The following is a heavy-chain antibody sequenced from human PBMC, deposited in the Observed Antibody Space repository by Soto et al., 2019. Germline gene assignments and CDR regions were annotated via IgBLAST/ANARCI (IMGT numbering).Heavy chain of an antibody. J-gene: IGHJ5*02. Sequence: SETLSLTCTVSGGSISSSSYYWGWIRQPPGKGLEWIGSIYYSGSTYYNPSLKSRVTISVDTSKNQFSLKLSSVTAADTAVYYCARTRVWFGELFPGDNWFDPWGQGTLVTVSS. CDR2: IYYSGST. D-gene: IGHD3-10*01. V-gene: IGHV4-39*01. CDR3: ARTRVWFGELFPGDNWFDP. CDR1: GGSISSSSYY.